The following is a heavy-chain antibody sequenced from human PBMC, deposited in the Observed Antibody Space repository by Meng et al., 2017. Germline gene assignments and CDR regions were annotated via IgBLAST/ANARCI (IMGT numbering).Heavy chain of an antibody. J-gene: IGHJ4*02. CDR1: GFTFSSYA. Sequence: GESLKISCAASGFTFSSYAMSWVRQAPEKGLEWVSAISGSGGSTYYADSVKGRFTISRDNSKNTLYLQMNSLRAEDTAVYYCAKVRLLWFGELLSPDYFDYWGQGTLVTVSS. V-gene: IGHV3-23*01. CDR2: ISGSGGST. D-gene: IGHD3-10*01. CDR3: AKVRLLWFGELLSPDYFDY.